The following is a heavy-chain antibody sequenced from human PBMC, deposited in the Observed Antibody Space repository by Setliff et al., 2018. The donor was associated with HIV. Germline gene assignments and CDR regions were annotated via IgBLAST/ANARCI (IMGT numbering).Heavy chain of an antibody. V-gene: IGHV4-39*01. D-gene: IGHD6-6*01. CDR1: GGSIDSTSYY. Sequence: PSETLSLTCTVSGGSIDSTSYYWGWIRQPPGKGLEWIGSIYYSGTTYYNPSLKSRVTISVDTSKNQFSLKLSSVTAADTAVYYCARHDGMKAARRYNNDYMDVWGKGTTVTVSS. CDR3: ARHDGMKAARRYNNDYMDV. CDR2: IYYSGTT. J-gene: IGHJ6*03.